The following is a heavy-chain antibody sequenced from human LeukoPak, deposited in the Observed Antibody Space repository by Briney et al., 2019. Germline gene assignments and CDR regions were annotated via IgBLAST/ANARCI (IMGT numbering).Heavy chain of an antibody. D-gene: IGHD2-21*02. V-gene: IGHV3-66*01. CDR3: ARSGGYCGGDCYSYGAFDI. CDR2: IYSGGST. CDR1: GFTVSSNY. J-gene: IGHJ3*02. Sequence: GGSLRLSCAASGFTVSSNYMSWVRQAPGKGLEWVSVIYSGGSTYYADSVKGRFTISRDNSKNTLYLQMNSLRAEDTAVYYCARSGGYCGGDCYSYGAFDIWGQGTMVTVSS.